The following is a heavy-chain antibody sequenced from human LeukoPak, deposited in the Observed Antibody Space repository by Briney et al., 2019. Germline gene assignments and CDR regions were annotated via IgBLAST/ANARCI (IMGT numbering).Heavy chain of an antibody. Sequence: PGGSLRLSCAASGFTFSSYAMSWVRQAPGKGLEWVSAISGSGGSTYYADSVKGRFTISRDNSKNTLYLQMNSLRAEDTAVYYCAKVGLGSYYDILTGYYDNWFDPWGQGTLVTVSS. V-gene: IGHV3-23*01. D-gene: IGHD3-9*01. CDR1: GFTFSSYA. CDR3: AKVGLGSYYDILTGYYDNWFDP. J-gene: IGHJ5*02. CDR2: ISGSGGST.